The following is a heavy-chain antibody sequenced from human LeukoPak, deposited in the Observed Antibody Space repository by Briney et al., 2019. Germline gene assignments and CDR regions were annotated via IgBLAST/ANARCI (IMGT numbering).Heavy chain of an antibody. CDR3: ARDISGDPYWYFDL. V-gene: IGHV1-18*01. J-gene: IGHJ2*01. CDR2: ISAYNGNT. D-gene: IGHD4-17*01. Sequence: ASVKVPCKASGYTFTSYGISWVRQAPGQGLEWMGWISAYNGNTNYAQKLQGRVTMTTDTSTSTAYMELSSLRSEDTAVYYCARDISGDPYWYFDLWGRGTLVTVSS. CDR1: GYTFTSYG.